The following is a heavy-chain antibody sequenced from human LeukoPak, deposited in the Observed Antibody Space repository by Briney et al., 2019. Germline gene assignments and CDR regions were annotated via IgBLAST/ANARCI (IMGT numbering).Heavy chain of an antibody. Sequence: GGSLRLSCAASGFTFSNYWMHWVRQAPGKGLEWVSRINPDGSDSYYADSVKGRFTISRDNAKSTIYLQMSSLRAEDTAVYYCARGGMGTALDYWGQGTLVTVSS. D-gene: IGHD1-7*01. J-gene: IGHJ4*02. CDR3: ARGGMGTALDY. CDR2: INPDGSDS. CDR1: GFTFSNYW. V-gene: IGHV3-74*01.